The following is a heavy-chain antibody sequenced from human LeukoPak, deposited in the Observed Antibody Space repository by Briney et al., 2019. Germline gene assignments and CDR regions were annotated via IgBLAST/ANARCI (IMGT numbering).Heavy chain of an antibody. Sequence: PGGSLRLSCAASGFTFSVYYMSWIRQAPGKGLEWVSYISSSGTTIYYADSVKGRFTISRDNAKNSLYLQMNSLGAGDTAVYYCARDGVGLSGSGWVWGQGTLVTVSS. J-gene: IGHJ4*02. V-gene: IGHV3-11*04. CDR2: ISSSGTTI. CDR3: ARDGVGLSGSGWV. CDR1: GFTFSVYY. D-gene: IGHD6-19*01.